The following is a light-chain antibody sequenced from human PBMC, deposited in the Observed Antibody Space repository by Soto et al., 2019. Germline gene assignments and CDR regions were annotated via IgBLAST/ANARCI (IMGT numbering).Light chain of an antibody. Sequence: EIVLTQSPGTLSLSPGERATLSCRASQSVSSSYLAWYRQKPGQAPRPLIYGASSRAIGIPDRFSGSGSGTDFTLTISRLEPEDFAVYYCQQYGSAQWTFGQGTKVDIK. CDR3: QQYGSAQWT. CDR2: GAS. CDR1: QSVSSSY. J-gene: IGKJ1*01. V-gene: IGKV3-20*01.